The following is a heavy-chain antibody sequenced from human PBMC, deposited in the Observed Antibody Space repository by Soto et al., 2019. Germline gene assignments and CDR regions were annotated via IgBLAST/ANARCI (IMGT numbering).Heavy chain of an antibody. D-gene: IGHD6-19*01. J-gene: IGHJ4*02. V-gene: IGHV4-39*01. Sequence: QLQLQESGPGLVKPSETLSLTCTVSGGSISSSSYYWGWIRQPPGKGLEWIGSIFYSGTTYYNPSLKSRVPISVDPSKNQFALRLSSVTAADTAVYYCARSPLHTAVAGFDYWGQGTLVTVSS. CDR2: IFYSGTT. CDR3: ARSPLHTAVAGFDY. CDR1: GGSISSSSYY.